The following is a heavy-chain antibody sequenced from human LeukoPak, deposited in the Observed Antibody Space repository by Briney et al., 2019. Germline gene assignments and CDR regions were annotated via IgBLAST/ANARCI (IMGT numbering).Heavy chain of an antibody. J-gene: IGHJ4*02. V-gene: IGHV1-18*01. D-gene: IGHD3-16*02. Sequence: GASVKVSCKASCYTFTGYGIAWVRQAPGQGLELVGWIAAYNGLTNYAQNLQGRLTLTTDTSTSTAYMELRNLTSDDTAIYFCARSYGLEADYWGRGTLVTVSS. CDR3: ARSYGLEADY. CDR1: CYTFTGYG. CDR2: IAAYNGLT.